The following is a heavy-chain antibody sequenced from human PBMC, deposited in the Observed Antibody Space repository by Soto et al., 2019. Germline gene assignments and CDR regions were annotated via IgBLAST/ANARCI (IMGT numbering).Heavy chain of an antibody. CDR3: AQVPRYTVTPPDDY. D-gene: IGHD4-17*01. CDR1: GFIVGSDG. V-gene: IGHV3-30*18. CDR2: ISYDGTNK. J-gene: IGHJ4*02. Sequence: VQLVESGGGVVQPGRSLRLSGCASGFIVGSDGMHWGRQAPGEGLEWVAVISYDGTNKYYADSVQGRFTISRDNSKNTLWLQMNSLRAEDTAVYYCAQVPRYTVTPPDDYWGQGTLVTVSS.